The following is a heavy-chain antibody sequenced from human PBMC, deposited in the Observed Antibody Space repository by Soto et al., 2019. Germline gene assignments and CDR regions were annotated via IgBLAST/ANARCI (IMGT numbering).Heavy chain of an antibody. V-gene: IGHV3-53*04. D-gene: IGHD3-9*01. CDR1: GFTVSSDY. Sequence: GGSLRLSCAASGFTVSSDYMSWVRQAPGKGLEWVSVIYSGGSTYYADSVKGRFTISRHNSKNTLYLQMNSLRAEDTAVYYCARDHYDILTDYFYYYGMDVWGQGTKVTVSS. CDR3: ARDHYDILTDYFYYYGMDV. J-gene: IGHJ6*02. CDR2: IYSGGST.